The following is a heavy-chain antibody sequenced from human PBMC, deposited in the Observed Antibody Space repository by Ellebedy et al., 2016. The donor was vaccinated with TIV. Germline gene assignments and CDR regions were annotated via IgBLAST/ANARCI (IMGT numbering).Heavy chain of an antibody. CDR2: ISAYNGNT. V-gene: IGHV1-18*01. J-gene: IGHJ4*02. D-gene: IGHD3-10*01. CDR1: GYTFTSYG. Sequence: AASVKVSCKASGYTFTSYGISWVRQAPGQGLEWMGWISAYNGNTNYAQKLQGRVTMTTDTSTSTAYMELRSLRSDDTAVYYCARDSGYQGSGSYYPPFDYWGQGTLVTVSS. CDR3: ARDSGYQGSGSYYPPFDY.